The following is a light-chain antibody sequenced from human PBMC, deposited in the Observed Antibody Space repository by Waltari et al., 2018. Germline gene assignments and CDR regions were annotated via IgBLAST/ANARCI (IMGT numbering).Light chain of an antibody. V-gene: IGKV4-1*01. CDR2: WAP. J-gene: IGKJ1*01. Sequence: DIVMTQSPDFLTVSLGERATINCKSSQSLLYSSNNKNYLAWYQQKLGQPPNLLIYWAPTRKSGVPDRFSGSGSGTDFTLTISSLQAEDVAVYYCQQYYGTPPTFGQGTKVDIK. CDR3: QQYYGTPPT. CDR1: QSLLYSSNNKNY.